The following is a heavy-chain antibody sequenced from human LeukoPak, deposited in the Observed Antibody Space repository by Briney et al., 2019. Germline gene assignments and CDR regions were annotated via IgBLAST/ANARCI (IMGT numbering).Heavy chain of an antibody. Sequence: GGSLRLSCAASGFIFDDYGMHWVRQAPGKGLEWVAVISYDGSNKYYADSVKGRFTISRDNSKNTLYLQMNSLRAEDTAVYYCAKDRWYYDFWSGYPPEYYFDYWGQGTLVTVSS. D-gene: IGHD3-3*01. CDR2: ISYDGSNK. J-gene: IGHJ4*02. CDR1: GFIFDDYG. V-gene: IGHV3-30*18. CDR3: AKDRWYYDFWSGYPPEYYFDY.